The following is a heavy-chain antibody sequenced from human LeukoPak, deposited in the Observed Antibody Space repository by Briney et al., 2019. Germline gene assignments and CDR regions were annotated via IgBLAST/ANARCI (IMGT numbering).Heavy chain of an antibody. J-gene: IGHJ5*02. V-gene: IGHV4-59*01. Sequence: PSETLSLTCTVAGGSISGYYWSWIRQSPGKGLEWIGYIYYTGITAYIPSLGSRVTISVDRSNNQFSLRLTSVTAADPAVYYCARLHSSRAEEFDPWGQGTLVTVSS. CDR3: ARLHSSRAEEFDP. CDR1: GGSISGYY. CDR2: IYYTGIT.